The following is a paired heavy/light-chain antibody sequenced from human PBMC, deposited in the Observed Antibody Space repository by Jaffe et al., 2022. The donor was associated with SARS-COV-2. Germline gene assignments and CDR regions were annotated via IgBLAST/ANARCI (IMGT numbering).Light chain of an antibody. CDR2: EDS. CDR1: SSDVGGFNL. Sequence: QSALTQPASVSGSPGQSITISCTGTSSDVGGFNLVSWYQHYPGKAPKLMIFEDSKRPSGVSNRFSGSKSGNTASLTISGLQAEDEADYYCCSYASSISLVFGGGTKLTVL. J-gene: IGLJ2*01. V-gene: IGLV2-23*01. CDR3: CSYASSISLV.
Heavy chain of an antibody. CDR1: GYSISSAYY. Sequence: QVQLQESGPGLVKPSETLSLTCTVSGYSISSAYYWGWIRQPPGEGLEWIASIYHSGSTNYNPSLKSRVTMSVDTSKNQFSLKLTSVTAADTAVYYCARDVGGGANDCWGQGTLVTVSS. CDR3: ARDVGGGANDC. V-gene: IGHV4-38-2*02. D-gene: IGHD1-26*01. J-gene: IGHJ4*02. CDR2: IYHSGST.